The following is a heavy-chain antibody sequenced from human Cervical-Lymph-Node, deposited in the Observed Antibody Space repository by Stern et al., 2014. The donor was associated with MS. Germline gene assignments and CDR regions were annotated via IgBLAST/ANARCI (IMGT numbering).Heavy chain of an antibody. D-gene: IGHD3-10*02. J-gene: IGHJ4*02. CDR3: ARGGLRPMSYFDS. CDR1: GGSFISHA. CDR2: IIPIFGPA. Sequence: QVQLVQSGAEVKKPGSSVKVSCTASGGSFISHAFSWVRQAPGQGPAWMGGIIPIFGPAKYAQKFQGRVTITADASTSTAYMELSSLRSEDTAVYFCARGGLRPMSYFDSWGQGTLVTVSS. V-gene: IGHV1-69*01.